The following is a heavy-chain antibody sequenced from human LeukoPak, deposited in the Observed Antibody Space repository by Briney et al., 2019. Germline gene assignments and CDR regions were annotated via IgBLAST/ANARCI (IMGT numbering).Heavy chain of an antibody. V-gene: IGHV3-48*02. D-gene: IGHD4/OR15-4a*01. CDR2: VSSSRNGK. J-gene: IGHJ5*02. CDR1: GFTFSSHS. Sequence: GGSLRLSCAASGFTFSSHSMNWVRQAPGKGLEWISYVSSSRNGKHYVDSVMGRFTISRDNAKNSVYLQMNSLRDEDTAVYYCAIDLTSEPTPWGQGTLVTVSS. CDR3: AIDLTSEPTP.